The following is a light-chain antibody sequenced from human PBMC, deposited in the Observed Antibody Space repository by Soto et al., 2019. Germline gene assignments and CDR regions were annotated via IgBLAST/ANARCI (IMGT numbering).Light chain of an antibody. Sequence: DIQMTQSPSSLSASVGDRVTLTCRASQGMSNYLAWYQQRPGKVPKLLIYAASTLQSGVPSRFSGSGSGADFTLTISSLQPEDVATYYCQEYKNAPLTFGGGTKVDIK. CDR3: QEYKNAPLT. V-gene: IGKV1-27*01. CDR1: QGMSNY. CDR2: AAS. J-gene: IGKJ4*01.